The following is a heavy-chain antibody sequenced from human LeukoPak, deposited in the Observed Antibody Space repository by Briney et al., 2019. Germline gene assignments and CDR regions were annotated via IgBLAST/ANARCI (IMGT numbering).Heavy chain of an antibody. D-gene: IGHD3-22*01. V-gene: IGHV3-11*05. CDR1: GFTFSDYY. Sequence: PGGALRLSCAASGFTFSDYYMSWIRQAPGKGLEWVSYISSSSSYTNYADSVKGRFTISRDNAKNSLYLQVNSLRAEDTAVYYCARDPYYDSSGPFDYWGQGTLVTVSS. CDR3: ARDPYYDSSGPFDY. J-gene: IGHJ4*02. CDR2: ISSSSSYT.